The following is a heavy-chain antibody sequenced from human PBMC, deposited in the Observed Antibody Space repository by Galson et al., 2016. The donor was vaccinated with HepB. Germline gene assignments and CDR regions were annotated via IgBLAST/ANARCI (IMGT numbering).Heavy chain of an antibody. Sequence: SVKVSCKASGYTFNSYGISWVRQAPGQGLEWMGWISAYNGNTNYAQKLQGRVTMNADTSTSTAYMELRSLRSHDTAVYYCARASFWSGLDVWGQGTTVTVSS. CDR1: GYTFNSYG. V-gene: IGHV1-18*01. D-gene: IGHD3-3*01. CDR3: ARASFWSGLDV. J-gene: IGHJ6*02. CDR2: ISAYNGNT.